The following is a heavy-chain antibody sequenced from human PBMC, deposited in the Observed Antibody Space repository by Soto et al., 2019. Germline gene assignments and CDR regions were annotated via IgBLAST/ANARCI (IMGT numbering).Heavy chain of an antibody. J-gene: IGHJ6*02. D-gene: IGHD2-8*01. V-gene: IGHV1-3*01. Sequence: ASVKVSCKASGYTFTSYAMHWVRQAPGQRLEWMGWINAGNGNTKYSQKFQGRVTITRDTSASTAYMELSSLRSEDTAVYYCAREIILGYCTNGVCSPPIRHYYYYGMDVWGQGTTVTVSS. CDR3: AREIILGYCTNGVCSPPIRHYYYYGMDV. CDR1: GYTFTSYA. CDR2: INAGNGNT.